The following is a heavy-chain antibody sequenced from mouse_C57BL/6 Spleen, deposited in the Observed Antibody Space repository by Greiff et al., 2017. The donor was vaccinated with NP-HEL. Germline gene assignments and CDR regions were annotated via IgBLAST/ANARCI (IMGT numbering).Heavy chain of an antibody. CDR1: GYAFSSSW. Sequence: VKLQESGPELVKPGASVKISCKASGYAFSSSWMNWVKQRPGKGLEWIGRIYPGDGDTNYNGKFKGKATLTADKSSSTAYMQLSSLTSEDSAVYFCARGDYYDYDAWFAYWGQGTLVTVSA. V-gene: IGHV1-82*01. CDR2: IYPGDGDT. D-gene: IGHD2-4*01. J-gene: IGHJ3*01. CDR3: ARGDYYDYDAWFAY.